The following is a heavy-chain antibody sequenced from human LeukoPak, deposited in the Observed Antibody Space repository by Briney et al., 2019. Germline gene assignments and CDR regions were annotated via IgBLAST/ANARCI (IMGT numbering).Heavy chain of an antibody. D-gene: IGHD6-6*01. CDR2: ISYDGSNK. CDR1: GFTFSSYA. Sequence: PGGSLRLSCAASGFTFSSYAMHWVRQAPGKGLEWVAVISYDGSNKYYADSVKGRFTISRDNSKNTLYLQMNSLRAEDTAVYYCARQLVRGGHYYYGMDVWGQGTTVTVSS. CDR3: ARQLVRGGHYYYGMDV. V-gene: IGHV3-30-3*01. J-gene: IGHJ6*02.